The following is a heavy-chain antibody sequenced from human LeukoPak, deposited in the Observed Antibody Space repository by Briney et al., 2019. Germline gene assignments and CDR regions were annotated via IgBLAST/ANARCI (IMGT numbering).Heavy chain of an antibody. V-gene: IGHV4-59*01. CDR3: ARDPTSSDAFDI. J-gene: IGHJ3*02. CDR2: IYHSGST. D-gene: IGHD3-16*01. Sequence: SETLSLTCTVSGGSISSYYWSWNRQPPGKGLEWIGYIYHSGSTNYNPSLKSRVTISVDTSKNQFSLKLSSVTAADTAVYYCARDPTSSDAFDIWGQGTMVTVSS. CDR1: GGSISSYY.